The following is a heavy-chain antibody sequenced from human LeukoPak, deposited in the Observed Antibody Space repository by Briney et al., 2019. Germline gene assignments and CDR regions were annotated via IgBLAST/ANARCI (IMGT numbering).Heavy chain of an antibody. CDR3: ARELRYSGYALGDY. CDR1: GYTFTGYY. D-gene: IGHD5-12*01. Sequence: ASVKVSCKASGYTFTGYYMHCVRQAPGQGLECMGWINPNSGGTNYAQKFQGRVTMNRDTSISTAYMELSRLRSDDTAVYYCARELRYSGYALGDYWGQGTLVTVSS. V-gene: IGHV1-2*02. J-gene: IGHJ4*02. CDR2: INPNSGGT.